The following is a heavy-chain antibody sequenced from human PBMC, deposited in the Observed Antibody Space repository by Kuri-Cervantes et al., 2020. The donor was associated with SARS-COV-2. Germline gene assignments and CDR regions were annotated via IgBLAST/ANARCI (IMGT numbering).Heavy chain of an antibody. Sequence: GESLKISCAASGFTFSSYAMSWVRQAPGKGLEWVPAISGSGGSTYYADSVKGRFTISRDNARNSLSLQMNSLRAEDTAMYYCATDTAMVDYWGQGTLVTVSS. V-gene: IGHV3-23*01. CDR1: GFTFSSYA. CDR3: ATDTAMVDY. D-gene: IGHD5-18*01. J-gene: IGHJ4*02. CDR2: ISGSGGST.